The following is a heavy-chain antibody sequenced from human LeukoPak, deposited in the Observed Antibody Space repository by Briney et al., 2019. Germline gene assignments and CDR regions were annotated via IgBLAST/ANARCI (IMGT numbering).Heavy chain of an antibody. CDR1: GFTFSSYA. CDR3: AKAQYSSGWYGFDY. V-gene: IGHV3-23*01. J-gene: IGHJ4*02. CDR2: ISGSGGST. D-gene: IGHD6-19*01. Sequence: PGRSLRLSCAASGFTFSSYAMSWVRQAPGKGLEWVSVISGSGGSTYYADSVKGRLTISRDNSKNTLYLQMNSLRAEDTALYYCAKAQYSSGWYGFDYWGQGTLVTVSS.